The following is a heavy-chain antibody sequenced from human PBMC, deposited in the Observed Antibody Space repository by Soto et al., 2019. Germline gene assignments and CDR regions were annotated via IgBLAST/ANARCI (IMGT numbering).Heavy chain of an antibody. CDR3: ARDLYSTSWYVRAFDM. CDR2: INPTTTTT. CDR1: EYTFSTYS. D-gene: IGHD6-13*01. Sequence: ASVKVSCKASEYTFSTYSLHWVRQAPRQGLEWMRVINPTTTTTTDAQKFQGRVTMTRDTSTSTVFLELSSLRSEDTAVYYCARDLYSTSWYVRAFDMWGQGTMVTVSS. J-gene: IGHJ3*02. V-gene: IGHV1-46*03.